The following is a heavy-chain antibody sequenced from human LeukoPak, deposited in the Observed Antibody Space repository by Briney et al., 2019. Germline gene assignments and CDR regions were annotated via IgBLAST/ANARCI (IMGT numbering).Heavy chain of an antibody. V-gene: IGHV3-30*02. J-gene: IGHJ4*02. D-gene: IGHD6-19*01. Sequence: GGSLRLSCAASGVTFSSYGMHWVRQAPGKGLEWVAFIRYDGSNKYYADSVKGGFTISRDISKNTLFLQMSSLRAEDTAVYYCAKDLDGSGMYGGIDSWGQGTLVIVSS. CDR2: IRYDGSNK. CDR1: GVTFSSYG. CDR3: AKDLDGSGMYGGIDS.